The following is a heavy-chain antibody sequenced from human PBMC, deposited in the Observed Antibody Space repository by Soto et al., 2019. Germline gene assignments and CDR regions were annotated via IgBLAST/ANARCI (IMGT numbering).Heavy chain of an antibody. CDR3: ARAVEMYASGWYYFAY. CDR1: GGSISSYY. Sequence: QVQLQESGPGLVKPSETLSLTCTVSGGSISSYYWSWIRQPPGKGLKWIGFIYYSESTNYNPSLQMPVTISVDTSKNQFSLRLTSATAADTAVYYCARAVEMYASGWYYFAYWGQGTLVTVSS. J-gene: IGHJ4*02. V-gene: IGHV4-59*01. D-gene: IGHD6-19*01. CDR2: IYYSEST.